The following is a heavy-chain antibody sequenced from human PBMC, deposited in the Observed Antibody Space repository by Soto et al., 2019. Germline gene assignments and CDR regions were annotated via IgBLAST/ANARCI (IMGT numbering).Heavy chain of an antibody. Sequence: GGSLRLSCAASGFTFSSYAMSWVRQAPGKGLEWVSAISGSGGSTYYADSVKGRFTISRDNSKNTLYLQMNSLGAEDTAVYYCAKVPLLWFGELLIGGAFDIWGQGTMVTVSS. J-gene: IGHJ3*02. V-gene: IGHV3-23*01. CDR2: ISGSGGST. D-gene: IGHD3-10*01. CDR3: AKVPLLWFGELLIGGAFDI. CDR1: GFTFSSYA.